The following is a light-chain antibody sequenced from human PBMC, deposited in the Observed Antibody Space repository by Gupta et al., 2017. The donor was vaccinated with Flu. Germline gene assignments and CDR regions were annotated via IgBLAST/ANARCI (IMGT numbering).Light chain of an antibody. Sequence: DIVMTQSPLSLPVTPGEPASISCRSSQSLLHSNGYNYLDWYLQKPGQSPQLLIYLGSNRASGVPDRFSGSGSGIDFTLKISRVEAEDVGVYYCSRALQTLYTFGPGTKMEIK. CDR2: LGS. V-gene: IGKV2-28*01. CDR3: SRALQTLYT. J-gene: IGKJ2*01. CDR1: QSLLHSNGYNY.